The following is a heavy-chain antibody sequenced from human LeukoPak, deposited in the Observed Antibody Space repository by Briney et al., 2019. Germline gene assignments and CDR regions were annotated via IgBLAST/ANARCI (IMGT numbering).Heavy chain of an antibody. J-gene: IGHJ5*02. Sequence: GRSLRLSCTASGFTLGDYAMSWFRQAPGKGLGWVGFIRSKAYGGTTEYAASVKGRFTVSRDDSKSIAYLQMNSLKTEDTAVYYCTRSPLSHSSGWYLHDPWGQGTLVTVSS. CDR2: IRSKAYGGTT. CDR3: TRSPLSHSSGWYLHDP. D-gene: IGHD6-19*01. V-gene: IGHV3-49*03. CDR1: GFTLGDYA.